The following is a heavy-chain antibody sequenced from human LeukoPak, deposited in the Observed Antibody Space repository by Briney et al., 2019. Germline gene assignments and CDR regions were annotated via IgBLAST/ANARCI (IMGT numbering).Heavy chain of an antibody. D-gene: IGHD5-24*01. J-gene: IGHJ4*02. Sequence: GASVKVSCKASGYTSTSYYMHWVRQAPGQGLEWMGIINPSGGSTSYAQKFQGRVTMTRDTSTSTVYMELSSLRSEDTAVYYCARSAHVEGRDGYIFDYWGQGTLVTVSS. CDR1: GYTSTSYY. V-gene: IGHV1-46*01. CDR3: ARSAHVEGRDGYIFDY. CDR2: INPSGGST.